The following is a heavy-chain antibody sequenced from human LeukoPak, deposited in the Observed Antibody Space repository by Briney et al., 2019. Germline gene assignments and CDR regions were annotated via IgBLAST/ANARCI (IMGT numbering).Heavy chain of an antibody. D-gene: IGHD3-22*01. J-gene: IGHJ5*02. CDR3: ARAGYYYDSSGYYNWFDP. CDR2: TNPNSGGT. CDR1: GYTFTGYY. V-gene: IGHV1-2*02. Sequence: ASVKVSCKASGYTFTGYYMHWVRQAPGQGLEWMGWTNPNSGGTNYAQKFQGRVTMTRDTSISTAYMELSRLRSDDTAVYYCARAGYYYDSSGYYNWFDPWGQGTLVTVSS.